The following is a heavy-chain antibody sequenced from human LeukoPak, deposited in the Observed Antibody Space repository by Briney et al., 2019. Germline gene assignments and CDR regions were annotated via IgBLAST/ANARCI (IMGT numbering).Heavy chain of an antibody. J-gene: IGHJ4*02. Sequence: GGSLRLSCVASGFTFSSYWMHWVRQAPGKGLVWVSRINTDGNITTYADSVKGRFTISRDKAKNAPYLQINSLRADDTAVYYCAREFSGSSSRHFDYWGQGTLATVSS. CDR2: INTDGNIT. CDR1: GFTFSSYW. V-gene: IGHV3-74*01. CDR3: AREFSGSSSRHFDY. D-gene: IGHD1-26*01.